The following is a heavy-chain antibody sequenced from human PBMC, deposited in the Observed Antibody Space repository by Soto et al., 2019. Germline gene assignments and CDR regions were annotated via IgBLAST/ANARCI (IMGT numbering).Heavy chain of an antibody. V-gene: IGHV3-21*01. CDR3: AREVSGEGGMDV. Sequence: EVQLVESGGGLVKPGGSLRLSCAASGFTFSSYSMNWVRQAPGKGLEWVSSISSSSSYIYYADSVKGRFTISRDNAKNSLYLQMNSLRAEDTAVYYCAREVSGEGGMDVWGQGTTVTVSS. D-gene: IGHD3-10*01. CDR1: GFTFSSYS. CDR2: ISSSSSYI. J-gene: IGHJ6*02.